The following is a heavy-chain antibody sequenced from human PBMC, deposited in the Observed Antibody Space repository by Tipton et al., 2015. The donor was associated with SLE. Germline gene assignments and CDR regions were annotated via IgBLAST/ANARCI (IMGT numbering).Heavy chain of an antibody. Sequence: TLSLTCTVSGYSLTSGYYWGWIRQHPGKGLEWIGSMSQTGITYYNPSLKSRVTISIDTSKKQFSLKLSSVTAADTAVYYCAREYFDISTGYPFDYWGQGTLVTVSS. CDR2: MSQTGIT. CDR1: GYSLTSGYY. J-gene: IGHJ4*02. D-gene: IGHD3-9*01. V-gene: IGHV4-38-2*02. CDR3: AREYFDISTGYPFDY.